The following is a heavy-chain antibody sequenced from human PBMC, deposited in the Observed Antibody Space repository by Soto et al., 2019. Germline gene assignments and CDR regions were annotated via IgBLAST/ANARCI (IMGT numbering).Heavy chain of an antibody. CDR1: GGNISSYY. D-gene: IGHD3-10*01. CDR3: ASSTGTKVYDY. J-gene: IGHJ4*02. Sequence: SETLSLTCTVSGGNISSYYLSWIRQPPGKGLEWIGYIYYSGSTNYNPSLKSRVTISVDTSKNQFSLKLSSVTAADTALYYCASSTGTKVYDYWGQGTLVTVSS. V-gene: IGHV4-59*08. CDR2: IYYSGST.